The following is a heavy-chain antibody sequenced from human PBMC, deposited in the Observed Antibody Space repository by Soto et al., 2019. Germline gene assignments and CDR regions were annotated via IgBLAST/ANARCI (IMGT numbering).Heavy chain of an antibody. J-gene: IGHJ4*02. CDR1: GGTFSSYA. Sequence: SVKVSCKASGGTFSSYAISWVRQAPGQGLEWMGGIIPIFGTTNYAQKFQGRVTITADESTSTAYMELSSLRSEDTAVYYCATAYSSGYYYGYWGQGTLVTLPS. D-gene: IGHD3-22*01. V-gene: IGHV1-69*13. CDR3: ATAYSSGYYYGY. CDR2: IIPIFGTT.